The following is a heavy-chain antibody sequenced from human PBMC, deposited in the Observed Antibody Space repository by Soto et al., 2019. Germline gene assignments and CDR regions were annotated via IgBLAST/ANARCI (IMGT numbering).Heavy chain of an antibody. Sequence: QVQLVQSGAEVKKPGSSVKVSCKASGGTFSSYAISWVRQAPGQGLEWMGGIISIFGTANYAQKFQGRVTITADKSTSTAYMELSSLRAEDTAVYYCATTRYYDSSGYYYYYNGMDVWGQGTTVTVS. D-gene: IGHD3-22*01. J-gene: IGHJ6*02. CDR3: ATTRYYDSSGYYYYYNGMDV. CDR1: GGTFSSYA. V-gene: IGHV1-69*06. CDR2: IISIFGTA.